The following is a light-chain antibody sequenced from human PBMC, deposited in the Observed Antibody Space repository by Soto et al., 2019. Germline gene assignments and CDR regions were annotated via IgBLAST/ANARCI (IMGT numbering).Light chain of an antibody. J-gene: IGLJ2*01. CDR1: SSDVGGYNY. CDR3: SLYTSSRTSRVV. CDR2: DVS. Sequence: QSALTQPASVSGSPGQSITISCTGTSSDVGGYNYVSWYQQHPGKAPKLMIYDVSNRPSGVSNRFSGSKSCNTASLTISGLQAEDEADYYFSLYTSSRTSRVVFGGGTTLTVL. V-gene: IGLV2-14*01.